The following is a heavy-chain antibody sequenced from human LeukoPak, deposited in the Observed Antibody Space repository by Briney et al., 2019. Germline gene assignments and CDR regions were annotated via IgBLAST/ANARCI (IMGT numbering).Heavy chain of an antibody. J-gene: IGHJ4*02. V-gene: IGHV1-2*06. CDR3: ARHPPYSSGWYPFDY. D-gene: IGHD6-19*01. CDR2: INPNSGGT. Sequence: ASVKVSCKASGYTFTGYYMHWVRQAPGQGLEWMGRINPNSGGTNYAQKFQGRVTMTRDTSISTAYLQWSSLKASDTAMYYCARHPPYSSGWYPFDYWGQGTLVTVSS. CDR1: GYTFTGYY.